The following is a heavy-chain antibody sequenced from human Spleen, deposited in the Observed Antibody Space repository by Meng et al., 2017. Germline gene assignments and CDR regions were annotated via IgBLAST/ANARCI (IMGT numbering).Heavy chain of an antibody. J-gene: IGHJ4*02. Sequence: GESLKISCIASGISFGAYAVSWFRQAPGMGLDWVGFIRSKTYDGTTEHAAPVQCRFTIPRDDSKNTVYPRMNSLKTEDTAVYYCSGHIDYWGQGTLVTVSS. CDR1: GISFGAYA. V-gene: IGHV3-49*03. CDR2: IRSKTYDGTT. CDR3: SGHIDY. D-gene: IGHD5-12*01.